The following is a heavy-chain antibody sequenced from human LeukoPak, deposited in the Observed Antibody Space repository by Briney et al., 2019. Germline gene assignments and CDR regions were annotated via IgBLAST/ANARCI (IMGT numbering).Heavy chain of an antibody. Sequence: GESLKISCKGSGYNFTGNWIGWVRQMPGKGLEWMGIIYPGDSDTRYSPSFQGQVTISADKSISTAYLQWSSLKASDTAMYYCARRVATTYFDYWGQGTLVTVSS. V-gene: IGHV5-51*01. D-gene: IGHD5-12*01. CDR3: ARRVATTYFDY. CDR2: IYPGDSDT. CDR1: GYNFTGNW. J-gene: IGHJ4*02.